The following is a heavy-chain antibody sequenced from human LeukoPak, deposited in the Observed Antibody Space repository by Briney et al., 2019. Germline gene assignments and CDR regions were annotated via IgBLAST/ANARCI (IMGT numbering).Heavy chain of an antibody. CDR3: VRERGPFDGFDI. Sequence: AGGSLRLSCAASGFTFSSYDMHWVRQAPGKGLEWVTVIWVDGINKYYADSVRGRFTISRDNSKNTLYLEMNSLRTEDTAVYYCVRERGPFDGFDIWGQGTMVTVSS. CDR1: GFTFSSYD. J-gene: IGHJ3*02. V-gene: IGHV3-33*08. CDR2: IWVDGINK.